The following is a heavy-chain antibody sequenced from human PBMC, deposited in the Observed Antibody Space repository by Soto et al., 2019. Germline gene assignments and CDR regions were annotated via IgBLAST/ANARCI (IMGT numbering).Heavy chain of an antibody. D-gene: IGHD3-22*01. J-gene: IGHJ6*02. CDR2: INPNSGGT. V-gene: IGHV1-2*04. Sequence: ASVKVSCKASGYTFTGYYMHWVRQAPGQGLEWMGWINPNSGGTNYAQKFQGWVTMTRDTSISTAYMELSRLRSDDTAVYYCARWPRGVREGVSYYYDSSGYYDLPPRYYGMDVWGQGTTVTVSS. CDR3: ARWPRGVREGVSYYYDSSGYYDLPPRYYGMDV. CDR1: GYTFTGYY.